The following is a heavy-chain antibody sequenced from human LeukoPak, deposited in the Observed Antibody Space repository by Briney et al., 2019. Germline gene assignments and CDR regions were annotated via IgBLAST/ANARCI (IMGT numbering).Heavy chain of an antibody. CDR3: ARDPAQYYYYYMDV. V-gene: IGHV1-18*01. CDR2: ISAYNGNT. CDR1: GYTLTSYG. Sequence: ASVKVSCKASGYTLTSYGISWVRQAPGQGLEWMGWISAYNGNTNYAQKLQGRVTMATDTSTSTAYMELRSLRSDDTAVYYCARDPAQYYYYYMDVWGKGTTVTVSS. J-gene: IGHJ6*03.